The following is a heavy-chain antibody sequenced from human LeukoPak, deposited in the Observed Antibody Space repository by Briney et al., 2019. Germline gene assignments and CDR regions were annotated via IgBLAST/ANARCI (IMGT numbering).Heavy chain of an antibody. D-gene: IGHD3-22*01. Sequence: GGSLRLSCAASGFTFSSYAMSWVRQAPGKGLEWVSAISGSGGSTYYADSVKGRFTISRDNSKNTLYLQMNSLRAGDTAVYYCAKDFDYYDSSGYYGAFDYWGQGTLVTVSS. CDR2: ISGSGGST. CDR1: GFTFSSYA. CDR3: AKDFDYYDSSGYYGAFDY. V-gene: IGHV3-23*01. J-gene: IGHJ4*02.